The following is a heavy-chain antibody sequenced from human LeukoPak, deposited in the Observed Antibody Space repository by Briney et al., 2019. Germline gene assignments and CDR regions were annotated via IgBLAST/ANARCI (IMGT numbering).Heavy chain of an antibody. J-gene: IGHJ4*02. D-gene: IGHD3-3*01. CDR2: ISSSSSYI. CDR3: ARDPEIFGVVIIQQY. CDR1: GFTFSSHS. V-gene: IGHV3-21*01. Sequence: TGGSLRLSCAASGFTFSSHSMNWVRQAPGKGLEWVSSISSSSSYIYYADSVKGRFTISRDNAKNSLYLQMNSLRAEDTAVYYCARDPEIFGVVIIQQYWGQGTLVTVSS.